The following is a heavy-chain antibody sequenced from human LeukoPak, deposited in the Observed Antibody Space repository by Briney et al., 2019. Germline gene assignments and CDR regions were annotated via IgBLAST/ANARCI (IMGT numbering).Heavy chain of an antibody. V-gene: IGHV3-48*03. D-gene: IGHD3-10*01. Sequence: PGGSLRLSCAASGFTFSSYEMNWVRQAPGKGLEWVSYISSSGSTIYYADSVKGRFTISRDNAKNSLYLQMNSLRAEDTAVYYCARDEEGRYYYGPGYFDYWGQGTLVTVSS. CDR3: ARDEEGRYYYGPGYFDY. J-gene: IGHJ4*02. CDR2: ISSSGSTI. CDR1: GFTFSSYE.